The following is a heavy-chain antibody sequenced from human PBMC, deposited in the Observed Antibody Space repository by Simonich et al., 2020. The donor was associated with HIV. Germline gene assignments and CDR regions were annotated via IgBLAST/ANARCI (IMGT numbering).Heavy chain of an antibody. CDR2: ISYYGSNK. CDR3: ASGGSISSVWADDY. D-gene: IGHD3-16*01. Sequence: QVQLVESGGGVVQPGRSLRLFCAASGFTFSSYAMHWVRQAPGKGLEWVAVISYYGSNKYYADSVKGRFTISRDNSKNTLYLQMNSLRAEDTAVYYCASGGSISSVWADDYWGQGTLVTVSS. CDR1: GFTFSSYA. V-gene: IGHV3-30*07. J-gene: IGHJ4*02.